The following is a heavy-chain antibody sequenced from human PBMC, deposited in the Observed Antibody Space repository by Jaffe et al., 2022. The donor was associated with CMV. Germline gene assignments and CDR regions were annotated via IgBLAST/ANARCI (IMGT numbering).Heavy chain of an antibody. J-gene: IGHJ5*02. V-gene: IGHV3-23*01. CDR1: GFTFSSHA. Sequence: EVQLLESGGGLEQPGGSLRLSCVASGFTFSSHAMSWVRQAPGKGLEWVSAISGSAGSTYYAASVKGRFTISRDNSKSTLNLQVNSLRAEDTAMYYCARGMATWFDLWGQGTLVTVSS. CDR3: ARGMATWFDL. D-gene: IGHD1-26*01. CDR2: ISGSAGST.